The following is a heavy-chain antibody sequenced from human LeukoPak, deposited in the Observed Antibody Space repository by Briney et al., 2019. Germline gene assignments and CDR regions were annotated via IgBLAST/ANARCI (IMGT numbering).Heavy chain of an antibody. CDR3: TREKRGSSWSSGVLQFDY. Sequence: GGSLRLSCTAPGFTFGDYAMSWFRQAPGKGLEWVGFIRSKAYGGTTEYAASVKGRFTISRDDSKSIAYLQMNSLKAEDTAVYYCTREKRGSSWSSGVLQFDYWGQGTLVTVSS. J-gene: IGHJ4*02. D-gene: IGHD6-13*01. CDR2: IRSKAYGGTT. CDR1: GFTFGDYA. V-gene: IGHV3-49*03.